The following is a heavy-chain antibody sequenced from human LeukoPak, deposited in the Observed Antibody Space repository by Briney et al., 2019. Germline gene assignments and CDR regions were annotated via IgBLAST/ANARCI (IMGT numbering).Heavy chain of an antibody. D-gene: IGHD3-10*01. CDR2: ISGFNGNT. Sequence: ASVKVSCKAAGYTFGNYGIKWVRQAPGQGLEWVGWISGFNGNTNYAQNFHDRVTMTTDTSTTTAYMELRNLRSDDTAVYYCARDLVAKGKLWVGEPSPGIHWGQGTLLSVSS. CDR1: GYTFGNYG. V-gene: IGHV1-18*01. CDR3: ARDLVAKGKLWVGEPSPGIH. J-gene: IGHJ4*02.